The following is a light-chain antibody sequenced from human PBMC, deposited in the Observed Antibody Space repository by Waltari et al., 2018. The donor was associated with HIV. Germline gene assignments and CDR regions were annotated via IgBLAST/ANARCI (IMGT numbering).Light chain of an antibody. CDR1: QSVSASL. CDR3: QQYRTTPLS. V-gene: IGKV3-20*01. J-gene: IGKJ4*01. CDR2: GAS. Sequence: EIVLTQSPGTLSLSPGERATLSCRASQSVSASLLAWYQKRPGQAPRLLIYGASNRATGIPGRFSGSGSGTDFTLTISRLEPEDFAVYYCQQYRTTPLSFGGGTKVEIK.